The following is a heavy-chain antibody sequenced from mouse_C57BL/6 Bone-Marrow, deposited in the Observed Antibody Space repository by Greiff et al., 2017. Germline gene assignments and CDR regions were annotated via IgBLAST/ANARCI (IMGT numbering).Heavy chain of an antibody. D-gene: IGHD2-14*01. CDR1: GYTFTSYW. J-gene: IGHJ1*03. V-gene: IGHV1-64*01. CDR2: IHPNSGST. CDR3: ARFVRWYFDV. Sequence: QVQLQQPGAELVKPGASVKLSCKASGYTFTSYWMHWVKQRPGQGLEWIGMIHPNSGSTIYNQKFKGKATLTVDKSSSTAYMELRSLTSEDTAVYDCARFVRWYFDVWGTGTTVTVSS.